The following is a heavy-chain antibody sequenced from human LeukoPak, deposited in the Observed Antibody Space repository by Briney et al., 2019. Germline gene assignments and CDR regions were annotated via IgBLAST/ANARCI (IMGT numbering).Heavy chain of an antibody. CDR1: GFTFSSYA. Sequence: GGSLRLSCAASGFTFSSYAMHWVRQAPGKGLEWVAVISYDGSNKYYADSVKGRFTISRDDAKNSLYLQMDSLRAEDSAMYYCATEIGVSAAAFDVWGQGTMVTVSS. CDR2: ISYDGSNK. V-gene: IGHV3-30-3*01. J-gene: IGHJ3*01. D-gene: IGHD6-13*01. CDR3: ATEIGVSAAAFDV.